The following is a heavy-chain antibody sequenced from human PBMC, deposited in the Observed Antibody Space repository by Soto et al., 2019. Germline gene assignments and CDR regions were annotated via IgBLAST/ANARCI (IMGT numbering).Heavy chain of an antibody. CDR2: IYHSGST. Sequence: QLQLQESGSGLVKPSQTLSLTCAVSGGSISSGGYSWSWIRQPPGKGLEWIGYIYHSGSTYYNPSLKSRVTISVDRSKNQFSLKLSSVTAADTAVYYCASSHAGAHIAAAFHWCQGTLVTVSS. CDR3: ASSHAGAHIAAAFH. CDR1: GGSISSGGYS. V-gene: IGHV4-30-2*01. J-gene: IGHJ4*02. D-gene: IGHD6-13*01.